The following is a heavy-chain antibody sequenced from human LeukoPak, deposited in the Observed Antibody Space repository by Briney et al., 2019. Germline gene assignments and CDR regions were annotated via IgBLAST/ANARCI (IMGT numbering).Heavy chain of an antibody. V-gene: IGHV3-7*01. J-gene: IGHJ4*02. Sequence: GGSLRLSCAASGFTVSSNYMSWIRQAPGKGLEWVANIKQDGSEKYFVDSVKGRFTISRDNAKNSLYLQMNSLRAEDTAVYYCARCFTVTTDYFDYWGQGTLVTVSS. CDR2: IKQDGSEK. CDR1: GFTVSSNY. CDR3: ARCFTVTTDYFDY. D-gene: IGHD4-17*01.